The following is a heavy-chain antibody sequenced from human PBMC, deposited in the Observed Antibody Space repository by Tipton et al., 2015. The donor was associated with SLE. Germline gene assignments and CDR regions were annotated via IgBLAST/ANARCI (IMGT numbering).Heavy chain of an antibody. CDR3: AKDSSLGVSDY. D-gene: IGHD3-16*01. CDR2: IWYDGSRK. J-gene: IGHJ4*02. CDR1: GFIFSNYE. V-gene: IGHV3-30*18. Sequence: SLRLSCAASGFIFSNYEMHWVRQAPGKGLEWVAVIWYDGSRKYYADSVKGRFTISRDNSKNTLYLQMNSLRAEDTAVYYCAKDSSLGVSDYWGQGTLVTVSS.